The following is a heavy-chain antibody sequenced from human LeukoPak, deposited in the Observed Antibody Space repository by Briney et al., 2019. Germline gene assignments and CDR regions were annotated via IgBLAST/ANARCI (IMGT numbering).Heavy chain of an antibody. Sequence: GGSLRLSCAASGFTFSNAWMNWVRQAPGKGLEWVSSISSSSSYIYYADSVKGRFTISRDNAKNSLYLQMNSLRAEDTAVYYCARGSSSGYYDYWGQGTLVTVSS. D-gene: IGHD3-22*01. CDR2: ISSSSSYI. CDR1: GFTFSNAW. V-gene: IGHV3-21*01. J-gene: IGHJ4*02. CDR3: ARGSSSGYYDY.